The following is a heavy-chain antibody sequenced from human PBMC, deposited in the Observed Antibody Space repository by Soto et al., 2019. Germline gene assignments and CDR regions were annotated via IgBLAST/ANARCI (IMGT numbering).Heavy chain of an antibody. CDR3: VGSLMSRAMESFDY. J-gene: IGHJ4*02. CDR1: AGSTSRYY. CDR2: ISYTVDA. V-gene: IGHV4-59*01. D-gene: IGHD5-18*01. Sequence: SETLSLTCSVSAGSTSRYYWGWVRQSPGEGLEWIAHISYTVDASYNPSLKSRVTISLDTSKNQIALRLMSVTAADTAVYYCVGSLMSRAMESFDYWGQGTLVTVSS.